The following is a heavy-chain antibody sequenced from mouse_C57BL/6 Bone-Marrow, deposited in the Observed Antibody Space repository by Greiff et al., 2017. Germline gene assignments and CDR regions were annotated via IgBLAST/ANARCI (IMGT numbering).Heavy chain of an antibody. CDR2: ISSGSSTI. J-gene: IGHJ1*03. CDR1: GFTFSDYG. Sequence: EVQGVESGGGLVKPGGSLKLSCAASGFTFSDYGMHWVRQAPEKGLEWVAYISSGSSTIYYADKVKGRFTISRDNAKNTLFLQLTSLRSEDTAMYYCASDYDGGGYEYFDVCGTGTTVTVTA. V-gene: IGHV5-17*01. CDR3: ASDYDGGGYEYFDV. D-gene: IGHD1-1*01.